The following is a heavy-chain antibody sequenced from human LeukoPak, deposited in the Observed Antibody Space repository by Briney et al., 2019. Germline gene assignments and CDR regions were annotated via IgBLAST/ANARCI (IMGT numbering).Heavy chain of an antibody. Sequence: GGSLRLSCAASGFTFSSYAMSWVRQAPGKGLEWVSYISSSSSTIYYADSVKGRFTISRDNSKNTLYLQMNSLRAEDTAVYYCARATYSSSWSDFDYWGQGTLVTVSS. CDR2: ISSSSSTI. J-gene: IGHJ4*02. D-gene: IGHD6-13*01. CDR3: ARATYSSSWSDFDY. V-gene: IGHV3-48*01. CDR1: GFTFSSYA.